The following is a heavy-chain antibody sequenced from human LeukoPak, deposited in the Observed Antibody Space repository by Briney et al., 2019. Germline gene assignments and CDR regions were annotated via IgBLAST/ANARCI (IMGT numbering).Heavy chain of an antibody. J-gene: IGHJ4*02. CDR1: GYRFISNY. D-gene: IGHD2-21*02. V-gene: IGHV1-2*02. CDR3: AREGSYCVGGDCYSFDF. CDR2: MHPGNGNT. Sequence: VASVKVSCKASGYRFISNYIQWVRQAPGLGPEWMGWMHPGNGNTRYAEKFQGRFTMTRDTSINTAYMDLSSLRSDDTAVYYCAREGSYCVGGDCYSFDFWGQGTLITVSS.